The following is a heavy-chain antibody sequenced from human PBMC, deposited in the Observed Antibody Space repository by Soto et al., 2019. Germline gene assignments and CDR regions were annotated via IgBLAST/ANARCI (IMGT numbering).Heavy chain of an antibody. J-gene: IGHJ4*02. Sequence: GASVKVSCKASGYTFTGYYMHWVRQAPGQGLEWMGWINPNSGGTNYAQKSQGWVTMTRDTSISTAYMELSRLRSDDTAVYYCAREGGSGPYYFDYWGQGTLVTVSS. CDR2: INPNSGGT. CDR1: GYTFTGYY. V-gene: IGHV1-2*04. CDR3: AREGGSGPYYFDY. D-gene: IGHD6-19*01.